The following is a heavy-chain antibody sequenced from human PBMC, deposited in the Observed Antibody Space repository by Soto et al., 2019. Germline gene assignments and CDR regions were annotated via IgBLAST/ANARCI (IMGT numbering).Heavy chain of an antibody. CDR1: GFTYINYW. CDR2: CKGVGSGT. Sequence: EVQLVESGGGLVQPGGSLRLSCAASGFTYINYWMHWVRQAPGKGLVWVAHCKGVGSGTSYADSVKGRFTISRDNLKNTMYLQMNSLRAEDTAVYYCDRGRGWYSTQTGTFDFWGQGTMVAVSS. D-gene: IGHD6-13*01. J-gene: IGHJ3*01. V-gene: IGHV3-74*01. CDR3: DRGRGWYSTQTGTFDF.